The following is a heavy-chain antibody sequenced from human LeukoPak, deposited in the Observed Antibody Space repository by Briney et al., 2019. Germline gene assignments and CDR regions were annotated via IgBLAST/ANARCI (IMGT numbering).Heavy chain of an antibody. V-gene: IGHV1-69*05. Sequence: SVKVSCKASGGTFSSYAISWVRQAPGQGLEWMGGIIPIFGTANYAQKFQGRVTITTDESTSTAYMELSSLRAEDTAVYYCASISGSYYSDDFDYWGQGTLVTVSS. CDR2: IIPIFGTA. CDR3: ASISGSYYSDDFDY. CDR1: GGTFSSYA. J-gene: IGHJ4*02. D-gene: IGHD1-26*01.